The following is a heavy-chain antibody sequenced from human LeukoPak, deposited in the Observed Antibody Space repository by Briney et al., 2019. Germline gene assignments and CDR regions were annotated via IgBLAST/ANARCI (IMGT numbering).Heavy chain of an antibody. CDR2: ISAYNGNT. CDR3: ARGWLLYDYYYYGMDV. Sequence: ASVKVSCKTSGYTFTSYGISWVRQAPGQGLEWMGWISAYNGNTNYAQKLQGRVTMTTDTSTSTAYMELRSLRSEDTAVYYCARGWLLYDYYYYGMDVWGQGTTVTVSS. D-gene: IGHD3-9*01. J-gene: IGHJ6*02. V-gene: IGHV1-18*01. CDR1: GYTFTSYG.